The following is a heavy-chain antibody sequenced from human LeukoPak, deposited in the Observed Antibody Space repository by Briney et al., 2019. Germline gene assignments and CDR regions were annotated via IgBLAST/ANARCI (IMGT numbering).Heavy chain of an antibody. CDR1: VYTFSAYY. D-gene: IGHD6-19*01. CDR2: INPNSGRT. CDR3: AKDAGTSGWFDS. J-gene: IGHJ5*01. Sequence: ASVTVSYTASVYTFSAYYIHWVRQAPGQGLEGVGGINPNSGRTNYAPKFQGRVTMTRAPSISTAYMALSRLTSDDTTVYFCAKDAGTSGWFDSWGQGTLVTVSS. V-gene: IGHV1-2*02.